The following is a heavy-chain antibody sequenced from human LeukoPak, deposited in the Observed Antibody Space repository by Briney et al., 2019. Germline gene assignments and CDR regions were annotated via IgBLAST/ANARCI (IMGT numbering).Heavy chain of an antibody. Sequence: GGSLRLSCAASGFTFSSYGMHWVRQAPGKGLEWVSYISSSSSTIYYADSVKGRFTISRDNSKNTLYLQMNSLRAEDTAVYYCATPRRGSNAFDIWGQGTMVTVSS. CDR3: ATPRRGSNAFDI. D-gene: IGHD3-10*01. CDR2: ISSSSSTI. V-gene: IGHV3-48*01. CDR1: GFTFSSYG. J-gene: IGHJ3*02.